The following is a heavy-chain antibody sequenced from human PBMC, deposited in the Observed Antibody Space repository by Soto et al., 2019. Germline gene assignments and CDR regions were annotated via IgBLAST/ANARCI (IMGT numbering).Heavy chain of an antibody. J-gene: IGHJ6*03. V-gene: IGHV1-69*08. CDR2: IITFVGKA. Sequence: QVQLVQSGPEVKKPGSSVKVSCKTSGGTLSSYSFIWVRQAPGQGLEWVGRIITFVGKANVAQRFQGRVTITADRSTATAYMELRRLTSDDTVVYYCARATGCPDSGGNYMDVWGTGTTVTVSS. D-gene: IGHD3-9*01. CDR3: ARATGCPDSGGNYMDV. CDR1: GGTLSSYS.